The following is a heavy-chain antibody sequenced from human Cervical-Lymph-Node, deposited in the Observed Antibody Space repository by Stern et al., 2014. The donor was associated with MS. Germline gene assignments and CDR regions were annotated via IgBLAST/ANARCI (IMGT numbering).Heavy chain of an antibody. CDR2: IDPGDSDT. CDR1: GFSFTNYW. CDR3: ARLRDGMDV. V-gene: IGHV5-51*01. Sequence: EVQLVQSGAEVKKPGESLKISCQGSGFSFTNYWIAWVRQMPGKGLEWRGIIDPGDSDTRYSPSFQGQVTMSADKSISTACLQWRSLKASDTAMYYCARLRDGMDVWGQGTTVTVSS. J-gene: IGHJ6*02. D-gene: IGHD4-17*01.